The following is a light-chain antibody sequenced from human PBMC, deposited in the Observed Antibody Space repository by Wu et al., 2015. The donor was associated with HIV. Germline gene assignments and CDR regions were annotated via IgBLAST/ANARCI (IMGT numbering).Light chain of an antibody. CDR1: QSISTS. J-gene: IGKJ1*01. V-gene: IGKV3-15*01. CDR2: GAS. CDR3: QQYDNWPPTT. Sequence: VLTQSPGTLSLSPGEGATLSCRASQSISTSLAWYQQKPGQPPRLLIYGASTRATGVPARFSGSGSGTEFTLTISSLQSEDFAVYYCQQYDNWPPTTFGQGTKVDIK.